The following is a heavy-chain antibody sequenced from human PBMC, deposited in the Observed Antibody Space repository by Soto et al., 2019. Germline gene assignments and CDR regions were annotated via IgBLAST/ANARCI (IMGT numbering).Heavy chain of an antibody. V-gene: IGHV4-31*03. J-gene: IGHJ5*02. CDR2: IYYSGST. D-gene: IGHD3-16*01. CDR3: ARGLFP. CDR1: GGSISRGGYY. Sequence: QVQLQESGPGLVKPSQTLSLTCTVSGGSISRGGYYWTWIRQHPGKGLEWIGYIYYSGSTYYHPSLESRVTIAVASSNNQFSLKLSSVTAADTAVYYGARGLFPWGQGTLVTVSS.